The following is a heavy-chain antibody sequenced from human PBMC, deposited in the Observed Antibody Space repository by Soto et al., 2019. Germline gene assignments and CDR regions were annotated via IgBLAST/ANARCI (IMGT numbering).Heavy chain of an antibody. CDR1: GGSVSSGSYY. CDR2: IYYSGST. V-gene: IGHV4-61*01. Sequence: TLSLTCTVSGGSVSSGSYYWSXIRQPPGKGLEWIGYIYYSGSTNYNPSLKSRVTISVDTSKNQFSLKLSSVTAADTAVYYCARVGGYCSSISCYPFANNWLDPWGQGTLVTVSS. D-gene: IGHD2-2*01. CDR3: ARVGGYCSSISCYPFANNWLDP. J-gene: IGHJ5*02.